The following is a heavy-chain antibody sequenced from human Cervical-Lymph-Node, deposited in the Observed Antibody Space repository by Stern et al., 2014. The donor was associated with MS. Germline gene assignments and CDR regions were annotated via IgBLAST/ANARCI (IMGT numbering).Heavy chain of an antibody. CDR3: ASRTLTFPYYFDS. V-gene: IGHV4-4*02. CDR1: GGSILRTDW. D-gene: IGHD3-9*01. Sequence: QVQLVESGPGLVKPSGTLSLTCAVSGGSILRTDWWSWVRQPPAKGLEWIGGVYHSGYANYNPSLKSCLTISVDTSKNQFSLHLTSVTAADTALYYCASRTLTFPYYFDSWGQGTLVTVSS. J-gene: IGHJ4*02. CDR2: VYHSGYA.